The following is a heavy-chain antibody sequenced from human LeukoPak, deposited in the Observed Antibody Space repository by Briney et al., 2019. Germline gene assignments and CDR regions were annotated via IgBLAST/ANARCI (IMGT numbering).Heavy chain of an antibody. CDR3: ARVYYDILTGPLYYPDY. CDR2: IYHSGST. J-gene: IGHJ4*02. V-gene: IGHV4-4*02. CDR1: GGSISSSNW. Sequence: SGTLSLTCAVSGGSISSSNWWSWVRQPPGKGLEWIGEIYHSGSTYYNPSLKSRVTISVDTSKNQFSLKLSSVTAADTAVYYCARVYYDILTGPLYYPDYWGQGTLVTVSS. D-gene: IGHD3-9*01.